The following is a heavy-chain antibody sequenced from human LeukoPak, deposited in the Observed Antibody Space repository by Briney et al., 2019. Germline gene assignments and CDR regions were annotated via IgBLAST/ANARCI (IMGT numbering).Heavy chain of an antibody. CDR2: LYRGDAT. CDR1: GFRVSGNY. D-gene: IGHD4-11*01. V-gene: IGHV3-66*01. Sequence: GGSLRLSCAASGFRVSGNYMSWVRQAPGKGLEWVSVLYRGDATYYADSVKGRFTISRDSSENTVHLQMDSLRAADTAVYYCVREAPGTTIYFGGQGTLVTVSS. CDR3: VREAPGTTIYF. J-gene: IGHJ4*02.